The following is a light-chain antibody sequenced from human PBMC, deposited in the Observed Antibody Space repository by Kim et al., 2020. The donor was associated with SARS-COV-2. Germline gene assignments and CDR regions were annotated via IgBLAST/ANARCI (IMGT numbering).Light chain of an antibody. V-gene: IGKV1-5*03. J-gene: IGKJ1*01. CDR3: QEYSSYSRT. CDR2: KAS. CDR1: QNIDTW. Sequence: DIQMTQSPSTLSASVGDRVTITCRASQNIDTWLAWYQQKLGKAPNLLIYKASTLERGVPSRFSGSGSGTEFTLTIGCLQPDDFATYYCQEYSSYSRTFGQGTKLEI.